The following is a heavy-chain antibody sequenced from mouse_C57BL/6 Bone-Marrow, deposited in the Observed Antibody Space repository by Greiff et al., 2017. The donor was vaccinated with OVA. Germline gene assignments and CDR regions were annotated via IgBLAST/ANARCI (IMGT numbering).Heavy chain of an antibody. CDR2: IYPGSGST. CDR3: ARGTGDY. J-gene: IGHJ2*01. D-gene: IGHD3-3*01. V-gene: IGHV1-9*01. Sequence: VQLQQSGAELMKPGASVKLSCKATGYTFTGYWIEWVKQRPGQGLEWIGDIYPGSGSTNYNEKFKSKATLTVDTSSSTAYMQLSSLTSEDSAVYYCARGTGDYWGQGTTLTVSS. CDR1: GYTFTGYW.